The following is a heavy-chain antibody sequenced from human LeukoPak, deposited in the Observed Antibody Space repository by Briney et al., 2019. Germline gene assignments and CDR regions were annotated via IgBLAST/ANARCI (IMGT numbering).Heavy chain of an antibody. D-gene: IGHD1-1*01. J-gene: IGHJ6*03. CDR2: IVVGSGNT. Sequence: SGKVSCKASGFTFTSSAMQWVRQARGQRLEWIGWIVVGSGNTNYAQKFQERVTITRDMSTSTAYMELSSLRSEDTAVYYCAAEGGNWTLPDYYYMDVWGKGTTATVS. CDR1: GFTFTSSA. V-gene: IGHV1-58*02. CDR3: AAEGGNWTLPDYYYMDV.